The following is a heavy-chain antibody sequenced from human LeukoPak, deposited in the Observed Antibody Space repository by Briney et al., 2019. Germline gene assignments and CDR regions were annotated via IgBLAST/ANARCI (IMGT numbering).Heavy chain of an antibody. CDR2: IYYSGST. Sequence: SETLSLTCTVSGGSISSGGYYWSWIRQPPGKGLEWIGYIYYSGSTYYNPSLKSRVTISVDTSKNRFSLKLSSVTAADTAVYYCARSYDISPIDYWGQGTLVTVSS. CDR3: ARSYDISPIDY. D-gene: IGHD3-9*01. CDR1: GGSISSGGYY. V-gene: IGHV4-30-4*08. J-gene: IGHJ4*02.